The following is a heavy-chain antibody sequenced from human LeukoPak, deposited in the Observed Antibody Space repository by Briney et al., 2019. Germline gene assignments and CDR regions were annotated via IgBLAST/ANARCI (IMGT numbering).Heavy chain of an antibody. J-gene: IGHJ6*03. D-gene: IGHD1-26*01. CDR2: IIPIFGTA. CDR1: GGTFGSYA. V-gene: IGHV1-69*05. CDR3: ANRRVGATVDYYMDV. Sequence: SVKVSCKASGGTFGSYAISWVRQAPGQGLEWMGGIIPIFGTANYAQKFQGRDTITTDESTSTAYMELSSLRSEDTAVYYCANRRVGATVDYYMDVWGKGTTVTVSS.